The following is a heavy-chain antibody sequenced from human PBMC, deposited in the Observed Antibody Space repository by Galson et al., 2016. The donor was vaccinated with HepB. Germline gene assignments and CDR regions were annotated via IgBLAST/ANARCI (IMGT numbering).Heavy chain of an antibody. Sequence: SLRLSCAASGFTFSTYIMHWVRQAPGKGLVWVSRISVDGRNTNYADSVKGRFTISRDNAKNTVHLQMNSLRPEDTAVYYCARDLGEYLDYWSGLYRDNWFDAWGQGTQVTVSS. CDR1: GFTFSTYI. D-gene: IGHD3-3*02. CDR3: ARDLGEYLDYWSGLYRDNWFDA. CDR2: ISVDGRNT. J-gene: IGHJ5*02. V-gene: IGHV3-74*01.